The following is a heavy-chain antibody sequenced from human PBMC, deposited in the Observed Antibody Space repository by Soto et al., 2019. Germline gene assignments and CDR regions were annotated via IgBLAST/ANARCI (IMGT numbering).Heavy chain of an antibody. D-gene: IGHD3-22*01. CDR3: ARYDSSGYYWPYYYYGMDV. J-gene: IGHJ6*02. CDR1: GFTFSNYG. CDR2: LWYDGSHK. V-gene: IGHV3-33*01. Sequence: GSLRLSCAASGFTFSNYGLLWVRQAPGKGLEWVVVLWYDGSHKYYADSVKGRFTISRDNSKNTLYLQMNSLRAEDTAVYYCARYDSSGYYWPYYYYGMDVWGQGTTVTVS.